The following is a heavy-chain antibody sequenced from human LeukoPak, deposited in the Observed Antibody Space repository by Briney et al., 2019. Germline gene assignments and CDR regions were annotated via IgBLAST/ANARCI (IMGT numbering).Heavy chain of an antibody. Sequence: SETLSLTCTVSGGSISSGGYYWSWIRQPPGKGLEWIGYIYHSGGTYYNPSLKSRVTISVDRSKNQFSLKLSSVTAADTAVYYCARSDSFNLFDYWGQGTLVTVSS. D-gene: IGHD2-15*01. CDR2: IYHSGGT. J-gene: IGHJ4*02. CDR1: GGSISSGGYY. CDR3: ARSDSFNLFDY. V-gene: IGHV4-30-2*01.